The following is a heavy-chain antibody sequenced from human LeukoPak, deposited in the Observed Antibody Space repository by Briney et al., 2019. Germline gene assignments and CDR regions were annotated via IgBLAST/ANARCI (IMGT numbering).Heavy chain of an antibody. CDR1: GYTLTELS. CDR2: FDPEDGET. CDR3: AREFTYYDYVWGSSPRAYYYYMDV. J-gene: IGHJ6*03. Sequence: VASVKVSCKVSGYTLTELSMHWVRQAPGKGLEWMGGFDPEDGETIYAQKFQGRVTITADKSTSTAYMELSSLRSEDTAVYYCAREFTYYDYVWGSSPRAYYYYMDVWGKGTTVTVSS. V-gene: IGHV1-24*01. D-gene: IGHD3-16*01.